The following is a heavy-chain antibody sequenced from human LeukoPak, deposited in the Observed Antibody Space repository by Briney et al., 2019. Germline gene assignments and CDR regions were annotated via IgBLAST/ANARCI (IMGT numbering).Heavy chain of an antibody. J-gene: IGHJ3*02. V-gene: IGHV4-59*01. CDR3: ARDRITMVRGVILDAFDI. CDR1: GGSISSYY. Sequence: SETLSLTCTVSGGSISSYYWSWIRQPPGEGLEWIGYIYYSGSTNYNPSLKSRVTISVDTSKNQFSLKLSSVTAADTAVYYCARDRITMVRGVILDAFDIWGQGTMVTVSS. D-gene: IGHD3-10*01. CDR2: IYYSGST.